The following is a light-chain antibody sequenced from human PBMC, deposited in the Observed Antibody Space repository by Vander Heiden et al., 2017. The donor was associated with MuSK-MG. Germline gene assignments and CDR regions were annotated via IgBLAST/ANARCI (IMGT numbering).Light chain of an antibody. J-gene: IGKJ4*01. Sequence: DIQMTQSPSSLPASAGDRVTITCRASQSIRSYVNWYQQKPGKAPKLRIYAASSLQSGVPSRFSGSGSGTDFTLTISSLQPEDFATYYCQQSYSTPLTFGGGTKVEIK. CDR1: QSIRSY. CDR2: AAS. CDR3: QQSYSTPLT. V-gene: IGKV1-39*01.